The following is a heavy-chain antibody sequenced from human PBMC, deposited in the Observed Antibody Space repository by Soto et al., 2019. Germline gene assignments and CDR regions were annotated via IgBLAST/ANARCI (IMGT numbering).Heavy chain of an antibody. Sequence: EVQLVQSGAEVKKPGESLKISCQGSGYTFTNYWIVWVRQLPGKGLEWMGIIYPRDSHTTYSPSFQGQVTISDDKSLNSAFLQWSGLKASDTATYYCARFAATSGINAFDVWGPGTMVTVSS. D-gene: IGHD1-1*01. CDR1: GYTFTNYW. CDR2: IYPRDSHT. V-gene: IGHV5-51*01. J-gene: IGHJ3*01. CDR3: ARFAATSGINAFDV.